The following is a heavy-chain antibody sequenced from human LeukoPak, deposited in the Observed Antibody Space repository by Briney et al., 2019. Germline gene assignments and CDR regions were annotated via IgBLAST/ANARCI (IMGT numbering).Heavy chain of an antibody. J-gene: IGHJ5*02. CDR2: IYYTGST. V-gene: IGHV4-39*01. CDR3: ARYRGCSDGTCYRWFDP. CDR1: GGSISSVTYY. Sequence: PSETLSLTCTVSGGSISSVTYYWGWIRQPPGRGLEWIGTIYYTGSTYYNPSLTSRVTISVDTSKSQFSLKLGSVTAADTAVYYCARYRGCSDGTCYRWFDPWGQGTLVTVSS. D-gene: IGHD2-15*01.